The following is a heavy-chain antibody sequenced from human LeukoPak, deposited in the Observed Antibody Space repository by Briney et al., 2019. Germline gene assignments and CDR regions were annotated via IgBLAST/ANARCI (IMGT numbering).Heavy chain of an antibody. CDR3: VREGEGPLSKDFDY. Sequence: ASMKVSCKSSGFTFTDHYMHWVRQGPGQGLEWMGYIGPHSTFTSSPQEFQGRVTMTRDASMSTACMELTRLTSDDTAVYYCVREGEGPLSKDFDYWGQGTLVTVSS. V-gene: IGHV1-2*02. CDR1: GFTFTDHY. CDR2: IGPHSTFT. J-gene: IGHJ4*02. D-gene: IGHD2/OR15-2a*01.